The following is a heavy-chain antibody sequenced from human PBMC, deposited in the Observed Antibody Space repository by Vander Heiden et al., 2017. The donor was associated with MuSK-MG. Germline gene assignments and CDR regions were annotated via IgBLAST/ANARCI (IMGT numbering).Heavy chain of an antibody. CDR3: SADFSESYFGL. J-gene: IGHJ4*02. CDR1: GFTFSNVW. Sequence: EVQLVESGGGLVKPGGSLRLSCAASGFTFSNVWMSWVRQAPGKGLEWVGRIKTKIVRGTTDYAAPVKGRFTLSRDDAKNTLYLQMHRMKTEDTAVCYGSADFSESYFGLWGQGALVTVSS. CDR2: IKTKIVRGTT. V-gene: IGHV3-15*01. D-gene: IGHD1-26*01.